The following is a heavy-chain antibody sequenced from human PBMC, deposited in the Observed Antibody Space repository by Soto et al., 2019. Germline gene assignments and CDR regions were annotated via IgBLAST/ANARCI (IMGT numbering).Heavy chain of an antibody. CDR3: ARVYAGITTYYFDY. CDR1: GGSISSGDYY. Sequence: SETLSLTCTVSGGSISSGDYYWSWIRQPPGKGLEWIGYIYYSGSTYYNPSLKSRVTISVDTSKNQFSLKLSSVTAADTAVYYCARVYAGITTYYFDYWGQGTLVTVSS. J-gene: IGHJ4*02. D-gene: IGHD3-3*01. CDR2: IYYSGST. V-gene: IGHV4-30-4*02.